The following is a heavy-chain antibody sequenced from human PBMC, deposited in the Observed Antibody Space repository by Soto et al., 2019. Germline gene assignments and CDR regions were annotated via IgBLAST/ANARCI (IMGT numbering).Heavy chain of an antibody. V-gene: IGHV3-30-3*01. Sequence: QVQLVESGGGVVQPGRSLRLSCAASGFSFSSHAMHWVRQAPDKGLEWVAVISYDGSNKYYGDSVKGRFTISRDNSKNTLYLQMNSLRAGDTAVYYCARETVAVPGIYDYWGQGALVTVSS. CDR3: ARETVAVPGIYDY. CDR2: ISYDGSNK. J-gene: IGHJ4*02. CDR1: GFSFSSHA. D-gene: IGHD6-19*01.